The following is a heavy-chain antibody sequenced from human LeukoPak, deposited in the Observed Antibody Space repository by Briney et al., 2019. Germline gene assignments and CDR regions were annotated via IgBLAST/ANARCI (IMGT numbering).Heavy chain of an antibody. V-gene: IGHV1-8*01. Sequence: ASVKVSCKASGYTFTSYDINWVRQATGQGPEWMGWMNPNSGNTGYAQKFQGRVTMTTDTSTSTAYMELRSLRSDDTAVYYCARQGDQTPDFWSGYDDYWGQGTLVTVSS. CDR1: GYTFTSYD. CDR3: ARQGDQTPDFWSGYDDY. D-gene: IGHD3-3*01. CDR2: MNPNSGNT. J-gene: IGHJ4*02.